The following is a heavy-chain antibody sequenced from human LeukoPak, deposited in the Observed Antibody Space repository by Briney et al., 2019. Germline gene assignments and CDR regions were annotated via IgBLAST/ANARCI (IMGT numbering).Heavy chain of an antibody. V-gene: IGHV1-18*01. Sequence: GASVKVSCKASGYTFTSYGISWVRQAPGQGLEWMGWISAYNGNTNYAQKLQGRVTMTTDTSTSTAYMELRSLRSDDTAVYYCARVMGVVPAAKPWRWFDPWGQGTLVTVSS. D-gene: IGHD2-2*01. J-gene: IGHJ5*02. CDR2: ISAYNGNT. CDR3: ARVMGVVPAAKPWRWFDP. CDR1: GYTFTSYG.